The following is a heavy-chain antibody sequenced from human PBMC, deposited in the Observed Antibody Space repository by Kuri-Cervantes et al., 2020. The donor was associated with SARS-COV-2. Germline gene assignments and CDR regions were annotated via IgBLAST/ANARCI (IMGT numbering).Heavy chain of an antibody. D-gene: IGHD1-1*01. Sequence: GGSLRLSCAASGFTFEDYAMHWVRQAPGKGLEWVSLISGDGDSTYYADSVKGRFTISRDNSKNSLYLQMNSLRAEDTAVYYCTTLIDYWGQGTLVTVSS. CDR2: ISGDGDST. V-gene: IGHV3-43D*03. CDR3: TTLIDY. CDR1: GFTFEDYA. J-gene: IGHJ4*02.